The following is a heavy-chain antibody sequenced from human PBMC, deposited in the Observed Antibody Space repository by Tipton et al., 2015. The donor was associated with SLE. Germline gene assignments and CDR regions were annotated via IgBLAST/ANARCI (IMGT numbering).Heavy chain of an antibody. CDR3: ARDRGWEDYYGMDV. J-gene: IGHJ6*02. CDR1: GGSISSSSYY. V-gene: IGHV4-61*02. CDR2: IYTSGST. D-gene: IGHD3-10*01. Sequence: TLSLTCTVSGGSISSSSYYWSWIRQPAGKGLEWIGRIYTSGSTNYNPSLKSRVTMSVDTSKNQFSLKLSSVTAADTAVYYCARDRGWEDYYGMDVWGQGTTVTVSS.